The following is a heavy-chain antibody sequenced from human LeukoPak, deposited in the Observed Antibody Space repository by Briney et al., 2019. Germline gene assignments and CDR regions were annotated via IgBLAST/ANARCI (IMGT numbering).Heavy chain of an antibody. CDR2: INPNSGGT. Sequence: ASVKASCKASGYSFTGYSMHCVRQAPGQGLEWMGWINPNSGGTKFAQKFQGRVTMTRDTSISTAYMEVSRLRSDDTAVYYCARATSFDYWGQGTLVTVSS. CDR1: GYSFTGYS. CDR3: ARATSFDY. V-gene: IGHV1-2*02. J-gene: IGHJ4*02.